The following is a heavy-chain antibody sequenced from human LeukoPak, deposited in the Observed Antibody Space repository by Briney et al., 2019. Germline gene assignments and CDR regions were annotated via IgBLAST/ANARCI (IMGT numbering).Heavy chain of an antibody. V-gene: IGHV1-2*02. CDR1: GYTLTELS. CDR3: ARARSGLIVVDGDAFDI. CDR2: MNPNSGNT. Sequence: ASVKVSCKVSGYTLTELSMHWVRQATGQGLEWMGWMNPNSGNTGYAQKFQGRVTMTRDTSISTAYMELSRLRSDDTAVYYCARARSGLIVVDGDAFDIWGQGTMVTVSS. D-gene: IGHD3-22*01. J-gene: IGHJ3*02.